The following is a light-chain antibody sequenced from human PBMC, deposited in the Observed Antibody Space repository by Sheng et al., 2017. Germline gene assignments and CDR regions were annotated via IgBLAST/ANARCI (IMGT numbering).Light chain of an antibody. Sequence: DIQMTQSPSSLSASVGDRVTITCRASQHITNYLAWFQQKPGKAPKSLIYTASNLQSGVPSKFSGSGSGTDFTLTIRNLQPEDSATYYCQQYSSNPWT. V-gene: IGKV1-16*02. CDR1: QHITNY. CDR3: QQYSSNPWT. J-gene: IGKJ1*01. CDR2: TAS.